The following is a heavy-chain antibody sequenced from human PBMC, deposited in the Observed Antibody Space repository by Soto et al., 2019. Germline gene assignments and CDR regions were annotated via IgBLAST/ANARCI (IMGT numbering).Heavy chain of an antibody. J-gene: IGHJ5*02. CDR3: ALVVVTAIRNWFDP. D-gene: IGHD2-21*02. CDR2: ISAYNGNT. CDR1: GYTFTSYG. V-gene: IGHV1-18*01. Sequence: ASVKVSCKASGYTFTSYGISWVRQAPGQGLEWMGWISAYNGNTNYAQKLQGRVTMTTDTSTSTAYMELRSLRSDGTAVYYCALVVVTAIRNWFDPWGQGTLVTVSS.